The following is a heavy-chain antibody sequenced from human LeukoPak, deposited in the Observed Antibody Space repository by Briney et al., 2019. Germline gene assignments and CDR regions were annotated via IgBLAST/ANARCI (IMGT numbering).Heavy chain of an antibody. CDR2: IYYSGST. CDR3: ARLPLGMNGTACTSCYLYYFDT. Sequence: SETLSLTCTVSGGSISSSTYYWGWIRQPPGKGLEWIGRIYYSGSTYYNPSLKSRVTISVDTPKNQFSLKLSSVTAADTAVYYCARLPLGMNGTACTSCYLYYFDTWGQGSLVTVSS. D-gene: IGHD2-2*01. J-gene: IGHJ5*02. V-gene: IGHV4-39*01. CDR1: GGSISSSTYY.